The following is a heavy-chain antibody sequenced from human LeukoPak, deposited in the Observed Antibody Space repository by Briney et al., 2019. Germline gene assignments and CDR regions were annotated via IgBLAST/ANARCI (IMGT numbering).Heavy chain of an antibody. CDR3: ASLIAVAGRGAFDI. Sequence: GGSLRLSCAASGFTFSDYYMSWIRQAPGKGLEWVSYISSSGSTIYYADSVKGRFTISRDNAKNSLYLQMNSLRAEDTAVYYCASLIAVAGRGAFDIWGQGTMVTVSS. D-gene: IGHD6-19*01. CDR2: ISSSGSTI. CDR1: GFTFSDYY. J-gene: IGHJ3*02. V-gene: IGHV3-11*04.